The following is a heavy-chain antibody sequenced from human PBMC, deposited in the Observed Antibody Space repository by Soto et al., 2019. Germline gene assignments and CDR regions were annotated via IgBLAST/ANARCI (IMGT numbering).Heavy chain of an antibody. D-gene: IGHD3-22*01. CDR3: VRDGLDYYDTERLYFDN. CDR2: ISYDGSNK. CDR1: GFTFSSYG. J-gene: IGHJ4*02. Sequence: GGSLSLSCAASGFTFSSYGMHWVRQAPGKGLEWVAVISYDGSNKYYADSVKGRFTISRDNSKNTLYLQMNSLRAEDTATYYCVRDGLDYYDTERLYFDNWGQGTLVTVSS. V-gene: IGHV3-30*03.